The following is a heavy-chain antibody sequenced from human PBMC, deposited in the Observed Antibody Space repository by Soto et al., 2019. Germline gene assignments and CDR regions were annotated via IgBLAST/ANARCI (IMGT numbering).Heavy chain of an antibody. CDR3: ARTTGPYCSSTSCYGRPPYYFGY. Sequence: PSETLSLTCTVSGGSVSRSRCYWGWFRQPPGKGLEWIGSIYYSGSTYHNPSLKSRVTISVDTSKNQFSLKLSSVTAADTAVYYCARTTGPYCSSTSCYGRPPYYFGYWGQGTLVTV. J-gene: IGHJ4*02. CDR2: IYYSGST. V-gene: IGHV4-39*01. CDR1: GGSVSRSRCY. D-gene: IGHD2-2*01.